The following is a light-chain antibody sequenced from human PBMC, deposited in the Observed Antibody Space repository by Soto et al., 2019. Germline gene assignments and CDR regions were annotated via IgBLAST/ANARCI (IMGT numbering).Light chain of an antibody. CDR2: EVS. CDR3: VSYTSSSTLV. J-gene: IGLJ3*02. V-gene: IGLV2-14*01. Sequence: QSVLTQPASVSGSPGQSITLSCTGTNSDIGAYNYVSWYQQHPGKAPKLMIYEVSNRPSGVSHRFSGSKSGNTASLTISGLQAEDEATYYCVSYTSSSTLVSGGGTKVTV. CDR1: NSDIGAYNY.